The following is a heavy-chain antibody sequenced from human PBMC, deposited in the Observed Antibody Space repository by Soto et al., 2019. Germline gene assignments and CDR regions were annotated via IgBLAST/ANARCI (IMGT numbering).Heavy chain of an antibody. CDR3: ARESRYCSSTSCYSLFDY. V-gene: IGHV3-30-3*01. Sequence: QVQLVESGGGVVQPGRSLRLSCAASGFTFSSYAMHWVRQAPGKGLEWVAVISYDGSNKYYADSVKGRFTISRGNSKNTLYLQMNSLRAEDTAVYYCARESRYCSSTSCYSLFDYWGQGTLVTVSS. D-gene: IGHD2-2*01. CDR2: ISYDGSNK. J-gene: IGHJ4*02. CDR1: GFTFSSYA.